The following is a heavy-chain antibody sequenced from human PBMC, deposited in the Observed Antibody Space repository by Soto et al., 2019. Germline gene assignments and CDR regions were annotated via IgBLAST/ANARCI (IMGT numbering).Heavy chain of an antibody. CDR3: TRAPYSSSPGNYFRH. CDR1: GGTFSSYA. D-gene: IGHD6-13*01. V-gene: IGHV1-3*01. J-gene: IGHJ1*01. Sequence: ASVKVSCKASGGTFSSYAMHWVRQAPGQRLEWMGWINAGTGNTKYSQNFQDRVTITSDTSASTAFMELSSLRSEDTAVYYCTRAPYSSSPGNYFRHWGQGTVVTVSS. CDR2: INAGTGNT.